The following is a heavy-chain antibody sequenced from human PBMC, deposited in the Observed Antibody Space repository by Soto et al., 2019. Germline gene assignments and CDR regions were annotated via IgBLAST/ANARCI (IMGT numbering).Heavy chain of an antibody. V-gene: IGHV1-18*01. CDR2: ISGYIHNT. D-gene: IGHD2-21*02. CDR1: GYTFSNYG. Sequence: QVQLVQSGAEVKKPGASVKVSCKASGYTFSNYGINWVRQAPGQGLEWMGWISGYIHNTKYAQKVQGRVTMTTDTSTSTAYMELRSLRSDDTAVYYCARGKVGGDSKYWGQGTPVTVSS. CDR3: ARGKVGGDSKY. J-gene: IGHJ4*02.